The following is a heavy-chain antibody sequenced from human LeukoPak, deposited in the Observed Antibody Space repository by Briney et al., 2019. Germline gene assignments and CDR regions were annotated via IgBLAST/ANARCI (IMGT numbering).Heavy chain of an antibody. J-gene: IGHJ4*02. D-gene: IGHD4-17*01. CDR3: ARGPFYGDYPDY. CDR1: GYTFTGYY. V-gene: IGHV1-2*02. Sequence: GASVRVSCKASGYTFTGYYMHWVRQAPGQGLEWTGWINPNSGGTNYAQKFQGRVTMTRDTSISTAYMELSRLRSDDTAVYYCARGPFYGDYPDYWGQGTLVTVSS. CDR2: INPNSGGT.